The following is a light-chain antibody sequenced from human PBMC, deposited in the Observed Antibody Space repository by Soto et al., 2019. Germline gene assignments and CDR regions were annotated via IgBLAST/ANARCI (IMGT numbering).Light chain of an antibody. CDR2: GAS. CDR1: QSVSGSY. J-gene: IGKJ1*01. V-gene: IGKV3-20*01. CDR3: QQYGSSPQT. Sequence: EIVLTQSPGTLSLPPGERATLSCRASQSVSGSYLAWYQQKPGQAPRLLIYGASSRATGIPDRFSGSGSGTDFTLTISRLEPEDFAVYYCQQYGSSPQTFGQGTKVDIK.